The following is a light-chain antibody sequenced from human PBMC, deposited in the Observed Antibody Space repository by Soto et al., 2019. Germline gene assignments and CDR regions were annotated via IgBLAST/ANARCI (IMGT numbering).Light chain of an antibody. Sequence: DIQMTQSPSSLSPSVGDRVTITCQASQDISKYLNWYQQKPGKAPKLLINHTSNLETVVPSRFGVSVSGTHFTLTNSSLQTEDIATYCCQQYDSFPRTFGKGTKLQIK. CDR2: HTS. V-gene: IGKV1-33*01. CDR1: QDISKY. CDR3: QQYDSFPRT. J-gene: IGKJ2*01.